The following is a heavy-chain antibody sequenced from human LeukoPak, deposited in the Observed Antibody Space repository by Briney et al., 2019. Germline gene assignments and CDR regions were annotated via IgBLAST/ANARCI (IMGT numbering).Heavy chain of an antibody. D-gene: IGHD6-19*01. CDR3: AKQPSEEQWPYYFYY. CDR1: GYSITSDYY. J-gene: IGHJ4*01. CDR2: IYHSGST. V-gene: IGHV4-38-2*01. Sequence: SSESLSLNCAVSGYSITSDYYWGGIRQPPGNGLEWIGSIYHSGSTYYNPSLKSRVTMSVDTSRNQFSLTLTSVTAADRAVYYCAKQPSEEQWPYYFYYWGQETLVTVSS.